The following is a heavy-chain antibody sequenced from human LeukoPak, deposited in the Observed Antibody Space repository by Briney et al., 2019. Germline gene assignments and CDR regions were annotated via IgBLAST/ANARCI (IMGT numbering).Heavy chain of an antibody. J-gene: IGHJ4*02. Sequence: SETLSLTCTVSGYSINSGYYWGWIRQPPGKGLQWIGSISHSGNTYYNPSLKSRVTISVDTSNNQFSLRLKSVTAADTAVYYCAREDCSSTSCYTIGIWDYWGQGTLVTVSS. V-gene: IGHV4-38-2*02. CDR2: ISHSGNT. CDR3: AREDCSSTSCYTIGIWDY. CDR1: GYSINSGYY. D-gene: IGHD2-2*02.